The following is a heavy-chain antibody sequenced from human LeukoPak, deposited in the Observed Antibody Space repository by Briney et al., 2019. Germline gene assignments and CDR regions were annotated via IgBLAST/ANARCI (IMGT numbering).Heavy chain of an antibody. CDR3: ARDQGYDPHAFDI. CDR1: GYTFTGYY. Sequence: GASVKVSCKASGYTFTGYYMHWVRQAPGQGLEWMGWINPNSGGTNYAQKFQGRVTMTRDTSISTAYMELSRLKSDDTAVYYCARDQGYDPHAFDIWGQGTMVTVSS. D-gene: IGHD3-22*01. CDR2: INPNSGGT. J-gene: IGHJ3*02. V-gene: IGHV1-2*02.